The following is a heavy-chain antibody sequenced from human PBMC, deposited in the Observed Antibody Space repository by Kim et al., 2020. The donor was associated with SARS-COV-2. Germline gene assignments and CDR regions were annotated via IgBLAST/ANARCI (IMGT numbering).Heavy chain of an antibody. CDR3: ARRSGSYVVDV. V-gene: IGHV1-46*01. D-gene: IGHD1-26*01. Sequence: ASVKVSCKASGYTFTSYYIHWVRQAPGQGLEWMGIINPSGGSTSYAQNFQGRVTMTRDTSTSTVYMDLSSLRSEDTAVYYCARRSGSYVVDVWGQGTTVTVSS. CDR1: GYTFTSYY. J-gene: IGHJ6*02. CDR2: INPSGGST.